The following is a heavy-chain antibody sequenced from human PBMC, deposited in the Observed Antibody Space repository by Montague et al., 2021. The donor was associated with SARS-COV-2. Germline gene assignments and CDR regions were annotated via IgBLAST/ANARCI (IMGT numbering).Heavy chain of an antibody. D-gene: IGHD6-13*01. J-gene: IGHJ4*02. Sequence: CAISGDSVSSNSATWNWIRQSPSRGLERLGRTYYRSMWKSDYARSVKSRIAINPDTSKNQFSLQLSSVTPEDTALYYCVRGIKAAGSYDYWGQGTLVTVSS. CDR3: VRGIKAAGSYDY. CDR2: TYYRSMWKS. CDR1: GDSVSSNSAT. V-gene: IGHV6-1*01.